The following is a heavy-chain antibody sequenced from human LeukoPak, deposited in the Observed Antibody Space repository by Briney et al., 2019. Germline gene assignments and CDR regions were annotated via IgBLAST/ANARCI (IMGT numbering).Heavy chain of an antibody. CDR3: ATVAHPRGYNWFDP. J-gene: IGHJ5*02. CDR1: GYTLTELS. D-gene: IGHD2-15*01. Sequence: ASVKVSCKVSGYTLTELSMHWVRQAPGKGLEWMGGFDPEDGETIYAQEFQGRVTMTEDTSTDTAYMELSSLRSEDTAVYYCATVAHPRGYNWFDPWGQGTLVTVSS. CDR2: FDPEDGET. V-gene: IGHV1-24*01.